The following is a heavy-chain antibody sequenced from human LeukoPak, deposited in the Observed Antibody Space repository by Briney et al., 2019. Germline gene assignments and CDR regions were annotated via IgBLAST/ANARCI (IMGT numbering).Heavy chain of an antibody. J-gene: IGHJ4*02. V-gene: IGHV3-48*03. CDR1: GFTFSSYE. CDR3: ARESYCSGGSCSLNLIDY. D-gene: IGHD2-15*01. Sequence: PGGSLRLSCAASGFTFSSYEMNWVRQAPGKGLEWVSYISSSGSTIYHADSVKGRFTISRDNAKNSLYLQMNSLRAEDTAVYYCARESYCSGGSCSLNLIDYWGRGTLVTVSS. CDR2: ISSSGSTI.